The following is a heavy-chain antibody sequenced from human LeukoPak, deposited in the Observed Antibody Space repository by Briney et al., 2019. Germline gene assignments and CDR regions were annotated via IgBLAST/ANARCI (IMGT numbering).Heavy chain of an antibody. CDR3: ARSSTLYGHFDY. V-gene: IGHV4-39*07. J-gene: IGHJ4*02. Sequence: SETLSLTCTVSGGSISSSSYYWGWIRQPPQKGLEWIGSIYYSGSTYYNPSLKSRVTISVDTSKNQFSLKVNSVTAADTAVYYCARSSTLYGHFDYWGQGTLVTVSS. D-gene: IGHD3-10*01. CDR1: GGSISSSSYY. CDR2: IYYSGST.